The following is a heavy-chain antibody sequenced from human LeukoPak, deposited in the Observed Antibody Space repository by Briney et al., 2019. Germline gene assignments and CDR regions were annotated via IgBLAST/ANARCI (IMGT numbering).Heavy chain of an antibody. Sequence: ASVKVSCKASGYTFTGYYMHWVRHAPGQGLEWMGWINPNSGGTNCAQKFQGRVTMTRDTSISTAYMELSRLRSDDTAVYYCARDRVRIAAAGTGWFDPWGQGTLVTVSS. CDR3: ARDRVRIAAAGTGWFDP. V-gene: IGHV1-2*02. CDR1: GYTFTGYY. CDR2: INPNSGGT. D-gene: IGHD6-13*01. J-gene: IGHJ5*02.